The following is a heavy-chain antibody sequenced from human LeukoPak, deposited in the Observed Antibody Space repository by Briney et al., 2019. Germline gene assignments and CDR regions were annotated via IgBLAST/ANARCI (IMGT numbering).Heavy chain of an antibody. V-gene: IGHV3-48*04. CDR1: GFTFSSYS. D-gene: IGHD2-21*02. CDR2: ISSSSSTI. J-gene: IGHJ5*02. CDR3: ARDNWVATPGLFAP. Sequence: PGGSLRLSCAVSGFTFSSYSMNWVRQAPGKGLEWVSYISSSSSTIYYADSVKGRFTISRDNAKNSLYLQMNSLRAEDTALYYCARDNWVATPGLFAPRGQGTLVTVSS.